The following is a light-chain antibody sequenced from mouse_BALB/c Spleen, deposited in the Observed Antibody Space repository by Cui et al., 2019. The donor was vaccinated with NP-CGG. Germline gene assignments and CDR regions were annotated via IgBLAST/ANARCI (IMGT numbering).Light chain of an antibody. J-gene: IGLJ1*01. V-gene: IGLV1*01. CDR2: GTN. CDR1: TGAVTTSNY. Sequence: HAVLSHKSALTTSPGETVTLTCRSSTGAVTTSNYANWVQEKPDHLFTGLIGGTNNRAPGVPARFSGSLIGDKAALTITGAQTEDEAIYFCALWYSNHWVFGGGTKLTVL. CDR3: ALWYSNHWV.